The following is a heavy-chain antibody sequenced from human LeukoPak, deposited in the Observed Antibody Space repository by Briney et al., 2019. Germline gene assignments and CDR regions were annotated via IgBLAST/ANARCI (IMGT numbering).Heavy chain of an antibody. CDR3: ARGYCSGGSCPARIDP. J-gene: IGHJ5*02. V-gene: IGHV1-2*02. CDR1: GYTSTGYY. D-gene: IGHD2-15*01. CDR2: INPNSGGT. Sequence: ASVKVSCKASGYTSTGYYMHWVRQAPGQGLEWMGWINPNSGGTNYAQKFQGRVTMTRDTSISTAYMELSRLRSDDTAVYYCARGYCSGGSCPARIDPWGQGTLVTVSS.